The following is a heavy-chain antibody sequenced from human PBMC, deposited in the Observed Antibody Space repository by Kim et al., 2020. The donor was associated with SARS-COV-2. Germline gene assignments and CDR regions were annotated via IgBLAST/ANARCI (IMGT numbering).Heavy chain of an antibody. CDR1: GYTFTGYY. D-gene: IGHD2-2*01. Sequence: ASVKVSCKASGYTFTGYYMHWVRQAPGQGLEWMGWINPNSGGTNYAQKFQGWVTMTRDTSISTAYMELSRLRSDDTAVYYCAREGVPAAIVYYYYYGMDVWGQGTTVTVSS. CDR2: INPNSGGT. V-gene: IGHV1-2*04. J-gene: IGHJ6*02. CDR3: AREGVPAAIVYYYYYGMDV.